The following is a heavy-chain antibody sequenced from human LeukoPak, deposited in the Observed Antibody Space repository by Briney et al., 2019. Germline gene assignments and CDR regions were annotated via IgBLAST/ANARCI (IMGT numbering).Heavy chain of an antibody. D-gene: IGHD6-25*01. CDR2: MSTSGDS. Sequence: SETLSLTCTVSGGSISGYYWSWIRQPAGKGLEWIGRMSTSGDSNYIPSLVSRVTMSVDTSKNQFSLNLSSVTAADTAVYYCTRESGSMRWFDPWGQGTLVTVSS. CDR1: GGSISGYY. V-gene: IGHV4-4*07. CDR3: TRESGSMRWFDP. J-gene: IGHJ5*02.